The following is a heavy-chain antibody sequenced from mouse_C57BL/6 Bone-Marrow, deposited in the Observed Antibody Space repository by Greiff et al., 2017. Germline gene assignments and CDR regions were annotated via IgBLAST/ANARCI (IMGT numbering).Heavy chain of an antibody. V-gene: IGHV5-4*03. CDR3: ARATIVTTYYDD. CDR1: GFTFSSYA. D-gene: IGHD2-5*01. CDR2: ISDGGSYT. J-gene: IGHJ2*01. Sequence: DVKLVESGGGLVKPGGSLKLSCAASGFTFSSYAMSWVLQTPEKRLEWVATISDGGSYTYYPDNVKGRFTISSDTAKNDMYLQMSNLTAEDTAMYYWARATIVTTYYDDWGKGATRTVDS.